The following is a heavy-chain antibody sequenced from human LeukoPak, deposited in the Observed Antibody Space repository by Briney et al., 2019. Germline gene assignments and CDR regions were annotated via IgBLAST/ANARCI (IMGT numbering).Heavy chain of an antibody. CDR2: ISYDGSNK. Sequence: TGGSLRLSCAASGFTFSSYGMHWVRQAPGKGLEWVAVISYDGSNKYYADSVKGRFTISRDNSKNTLYLQMNSLRAEDTAVYYCAKDKEGGSGIPDYWGQGTLVTVSS. CDR3: AKDKEGGSGIPDY. V-gene: IGHV3-30*18. D-gene: IGHD3-10*01. CDR1: GFTFSSYG. J-gene: IGHJ4*02.